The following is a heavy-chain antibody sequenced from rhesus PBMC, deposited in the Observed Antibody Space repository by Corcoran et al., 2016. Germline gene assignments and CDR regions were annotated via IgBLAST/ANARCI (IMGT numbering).Heavy chain of an antibody. V-gene: IGHV4-99*01. J-gene: IGHJ4*01. Sequence: QVQLQESGPGLVKPSETLSLTCAVSGYSISSGYYWGWIRQPPGKGLEYIGYISGSSGGTYYNPSLKSRVTISKDTSKNQFSLKLSSVTAADTAVYYCARRGYIAADKFDYWGQGVLVTVSS. D-gene: IGHD6-25*01. CDR1: GYSISSGYY. CDR2: ISGSSGGT. CDR3: ARRGYIAADKFDY.